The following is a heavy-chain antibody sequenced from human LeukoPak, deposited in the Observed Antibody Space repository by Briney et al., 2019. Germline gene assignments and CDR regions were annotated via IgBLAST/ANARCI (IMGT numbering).Heavy chain of an antibody. CDR1: GFTFSSYA. J-gene: IGHJ4*02. Sequence: AGGSLRLSCAASGFTFSSYAMHWVRQAPGKELEWVAVISYDGSNKYYADSVKGRFTISRDNSKNTLYLQMNSLRVEDTAVYYCAEVGMSGTLFWGQGTLVTVSS. CDR2: ISYDGSNK. CDR3: AEVGMSGTLF. D-gene: IGHD6-13*01. V-gene: IGHV3-30-3*01.